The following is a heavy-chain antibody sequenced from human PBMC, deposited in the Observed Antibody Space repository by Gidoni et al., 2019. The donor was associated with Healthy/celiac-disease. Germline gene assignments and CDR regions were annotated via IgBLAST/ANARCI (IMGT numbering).Heavy chain of an antibody. V-gene: IGHV3-15*01. J-gene: IGHJ4*02. Sequence: EVQLVESGGGLVKPGGSLRLSCAASGFTFRNAWMSWVRQAPGKGLEWVGRIKSKTDGGTTDYAAPVKGRFTISRDDSKNTLYLQMNSLKTEDTAVYYCTTDPGLWFGEEPGVNFDYWGQGTLVTVSS. CDR3: TTDPGLWFGEEPGVNFDY. D-gene: IGHD3-10*01. CDR2: IKSKTDGGTT. CDR1: GFTFRNAW.